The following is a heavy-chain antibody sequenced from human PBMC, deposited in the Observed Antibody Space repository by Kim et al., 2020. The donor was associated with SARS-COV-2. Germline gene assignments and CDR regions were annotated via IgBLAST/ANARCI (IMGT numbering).Heavy chain of an antibody. Sequence: ASVKVSCKASGYTFTSYGISWVRQAPGQGLEWMGWISAFNGNTNYAQKLQGRVTMTTDTSTSTAYMELRSLRSDDTAVYYCARDLFMITFGGTFRGTFGYWGQGTLVTVSS. CDR2: ISAFNGNT. V-gene: IGHV1-18*01. D-gene: IGHD3-16*01. J-gene: IGHJ4*02. CDR1: GYTFTSYG. CDR3: ARDLFMITFGGTFRGTFGY.